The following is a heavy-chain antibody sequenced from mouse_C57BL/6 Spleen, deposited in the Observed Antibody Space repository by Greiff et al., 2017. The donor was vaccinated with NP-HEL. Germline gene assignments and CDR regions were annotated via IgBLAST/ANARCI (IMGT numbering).Heavy chain of an antibody. CDR3: ARNIYYFDY. J-gene: IGHJ2*01. CDR1: GYTFTSYW. V-gene: IGHV1-69*01. CDR2: IDPSDSYT. Sequence: VQLQQPGAELVMPGASVKLSCKASGYTFTSYWMHWVKQRPGQGLEWIGEIDPSDSYTNYNQKFKGKSTLTVDKSSSTAYMQLSSLTSEDSAVYYCARNIYYFDYWGQGTTLTVSS.